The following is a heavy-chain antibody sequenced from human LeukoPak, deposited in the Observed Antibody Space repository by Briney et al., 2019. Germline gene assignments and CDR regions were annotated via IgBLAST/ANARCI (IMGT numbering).Heavy chain of an antibody. D-gene: IGHD3-3*01. J-gene: IGHJ4*02. CDR3: ARAGHDFWSGYPNDY. V-gene: IGHV1-8*03. CDR2: MNTYSGNT. CDR1: GYTFTSYD. Sequence: ASVKVSFKASGYTFTSYDINWVRQATGQGLEWMGWMNTYSGNTRYAQKFQGSVTITKNTYISTAYMEISSLRSEDTAVYYCARAGHDFWSGYPNDYWGQGTLVTVSS.